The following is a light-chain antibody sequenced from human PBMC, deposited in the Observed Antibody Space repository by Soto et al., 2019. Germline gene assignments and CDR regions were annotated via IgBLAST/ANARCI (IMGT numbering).Light chain of an antibody. CDR2: VAS. CDR1: QSVSSSY. V-gene: IGKV3-20*01. CDR3: QQYGSSRA. Sequence: EIVLTQSPGTLSLSPGERATLSCRASQSVSSSYLAWYQQKPGQAPRLLIYVASSRATGIPDRFIGSGSGKDFTLTISRLEPEEFAVYYCQQYGSSRAFGQGTKLEIK. J-gene: IGKJ2*01.